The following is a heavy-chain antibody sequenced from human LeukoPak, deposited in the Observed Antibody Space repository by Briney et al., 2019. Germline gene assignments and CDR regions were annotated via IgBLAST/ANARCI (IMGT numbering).Heavy chain of an antibody. J-gene: IGHJ4*02. Sequence: GESLKISCKGSGYNFTNHWIGWVRQMPGKGLEWMGFIYPGDSDTRYSPSFQGQVTISADKSISTAYLQWSSLKASDTAMYYCARRDYSRYCSSTSCTYFDCWGQGTLVTVSS. CDR3: ARRDYSRYCSSTSCTYFDC. D-gene: IGHD2-2*01. CDR1: GYNFTNHW. CDR2: IYPGDSDT. V-gene: IGHV5-51*01.